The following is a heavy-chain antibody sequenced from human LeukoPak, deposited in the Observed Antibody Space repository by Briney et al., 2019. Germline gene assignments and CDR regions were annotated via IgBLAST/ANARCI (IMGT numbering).Heavy chain of an antibody. D-gene: IGHD3-22*01. J-gene: IGHJ3*02. V-gene: IGHV4-39*07. CDR3: ARDPGGTYYYDSSGYDAFDI. CDR1: GGSISSSSYY. CDR2: IYYSGST. Sequence: SETLSLTCTVSGGSISSSSYYWGWIRQPPGKGLEWIGRIYYSGSTYYNPSLKSRVTISVDTSKNQFSLKLSSVTAADTAVYYCARDPGGTYYYDSSGYDAFDIWGQGTVVTVSS.